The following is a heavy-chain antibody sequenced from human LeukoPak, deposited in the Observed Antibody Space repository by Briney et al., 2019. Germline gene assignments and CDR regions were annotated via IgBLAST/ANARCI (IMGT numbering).Heavy chain of an antibody. Sequence: GASVKVSCKASGGTFSSYPINWVRQAPGQGLEWMGGIIPIFGTANYAQKFQGRVTITTDESTSTAYMELSSLRSEDTAVYYCARSFYYYYYYMDVWGKGTTVTVSS. CDR3: ARSFYYYYYYMDV. CDR2: IIPIFGTA. V-gene: IGHV1-69*05. CDR1: GGTFSSYP. J-gene: IGHJ6*03.